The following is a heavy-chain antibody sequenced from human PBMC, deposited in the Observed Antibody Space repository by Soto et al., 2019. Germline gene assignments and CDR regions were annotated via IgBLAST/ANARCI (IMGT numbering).Heavy chain of an antibody. J-gene: IGHJ6*02. CDR1: GFTYSTYT. Sequence: TGGSLRLSCAASGFTYSTYTMHWVRQAPGKGLEWAAVISYDGNNKYYADSVKGRFTISRDNSKNTLYLQMNSLRAEDTAVYYCARDPRPHYGDFYYYYYGMDVWGQGTTVTVSS. CDR2: ISYDGNNK. D-gene: IGHD4-17*01. V-gene: IGHV3-30*03. CDR3: ARDPRPHYGDFYYYYYGMDV.